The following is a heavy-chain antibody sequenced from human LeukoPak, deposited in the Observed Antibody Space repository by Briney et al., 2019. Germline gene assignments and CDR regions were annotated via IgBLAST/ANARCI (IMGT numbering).Heavy chain of an antibody. CDR1: GFTFSNAW. V-gene: IGHV3-21*01. J-gene: IGHJ6*02. CDR2: ISSSSSYI. CDR3: ARPLKNDFWSGSYYYGMDV. Sequence: PGGSLRLSCAASGFTFSNAWMSWVRQAPGKGLEWVSSISSSSSYIYYADSVKGRFTISRDNAKNSLYLQMNSLRAEDTAVYYCARPLKNDFWSGSYYYGMDVWGQGTTVTVSS. D-gene: IGHD3-3*01.